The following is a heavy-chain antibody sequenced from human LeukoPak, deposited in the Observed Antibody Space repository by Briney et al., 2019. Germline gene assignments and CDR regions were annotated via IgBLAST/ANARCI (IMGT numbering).Heavy chain of an antibody. V-gene: IGHV4-4*07. CDR2: IYTSGST. CDR1: GGSISSYY. CDR3: ARESTYYYDSSGYSNWFDP. J-gene: IGHJ5*02. D-gene: IGHD3-22*01. Sequence: KPSETLSLTCTVSGGSISSYYWSWIRQPAGKGLEWIGRIYTSGSTNYNPSLKSRVTMSVDTSKNQFSLKLGSVTAADTAVYYCARESTYYYDSSGYSNWFDPWGQGTLVTVSS.